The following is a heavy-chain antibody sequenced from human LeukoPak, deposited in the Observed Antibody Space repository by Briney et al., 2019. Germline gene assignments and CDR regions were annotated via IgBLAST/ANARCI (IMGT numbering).Heavy chain of an antibody. CDR3: AKDVWGSIDS. V-gene: IGHV3-43*01. Sequence: WGSLRLSCAASGFIFSDYNMHWVRQVPGKGLEWVSSISWNGGRTSYADSVKGRVTISRDNSKNSLYLQMNSLRTEDTAFYYCAKDVWGSIDSWGQGTLVTVSS. CDR1: GFIFSDYN. CDR2: ISWNGGRT. J-gene: IGHJ4*02. D-gene: IGHD2-21*01.